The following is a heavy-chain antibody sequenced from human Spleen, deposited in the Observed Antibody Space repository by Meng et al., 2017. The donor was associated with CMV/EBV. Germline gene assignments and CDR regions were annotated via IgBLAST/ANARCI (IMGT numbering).Heavy chain of an antibody. CDR1: GYTFTGYY. J-gene: IGHJ4*02. CDR2: FDPEDGET. D-gene: IGHD1-26*01. CDR3: AISWELPMVFDY. Sequence: ASVKVSCKASGYTFTGYYMHWVRQAPGKGLEWMGGFDPEDGETIYAQKFQGRVTMTEDTSTDTAYMELSSLRSEDTAVYYCAISWELPMVFDYWGQGTLVTVSS. V-gene: IGHV1-24*01.